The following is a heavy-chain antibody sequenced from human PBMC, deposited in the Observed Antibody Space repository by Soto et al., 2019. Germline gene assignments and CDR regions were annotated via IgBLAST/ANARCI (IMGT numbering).Heavy chain of an antibody. CDR3: ARDREYNWNYNWFDP. J-gene: IGHJ5*02. Sequence: QVQLVQSGAEVKKPGASVKVSCKASGYTFTSYGISWVRQAPGQGLEWMGWISTYNGNTNFTQKLQGRVTMTTDTSTRTAYMELRSLRPDDTAVYYCARDREYNWNYNWFDPWGQGTLVTVSS. CDR2: ISTYNGNT. CDR1: GYTFTSYG. D-gene: IGHD1-7*01. V-gene: IGHV1-18*01.